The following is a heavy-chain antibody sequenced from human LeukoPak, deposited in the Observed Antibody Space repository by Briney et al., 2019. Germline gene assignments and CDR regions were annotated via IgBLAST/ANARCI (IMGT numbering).Heavy chain of an antibody. CDR1: GFTFSGSG. D-gene: IGHD1-14*01. CDR2: IRTKGNSYAT. CDR3: ARATDYYYYDMDV. V-gene: IGHV3-73*01. J-gene: IGHJ6*04. Sequence: PGGSLRLSCAASGFTFSGSGMHWVRQASGKGLEWAGRIRTKGNSYATTYAASVKGRFTISRDDSKNMAYLQMNSLITDDTALYYCARATDYYYYDMDVWGKGTTVTVSS.